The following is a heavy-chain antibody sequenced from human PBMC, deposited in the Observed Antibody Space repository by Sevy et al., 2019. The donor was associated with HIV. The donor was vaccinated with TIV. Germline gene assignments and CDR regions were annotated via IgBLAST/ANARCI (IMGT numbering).Heavy chain of an antibody. Sequence: SETLSLTCTVSGDSISGYYWSWIRQPPGKGLEWIRYFYYSRSTNYNPSLKSRVTISVDTSKNQVSLKVSSVTTADTAVYYCARAYSEYYYGMDVWGQGTTVTVSS. V-gene: IGHV4-59*01. CDR2: FYYSRST. D-gene: IGHD4-4*01. CDR3: ARAYSEYYYGMDV. CDR1: GDSISGYY. J-gene: IGHJ6*02.